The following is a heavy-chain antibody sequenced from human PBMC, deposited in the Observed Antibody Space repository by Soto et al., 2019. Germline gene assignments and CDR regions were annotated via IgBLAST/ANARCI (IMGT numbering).Heavy chain of an antibody. CDR3: ARHITMDPLLVY. D-gene: IGHD3-10*01. CDR2: FYSGGST. J-gene: IGHJ4*02. V-gene: IGHV3-53*01. CDR1: GFTVSSNY. Sequence: EVQLVESGGGLIQPGGSLRLSCAASGFTVSSNYMSWVRQAPGKGLEWVSVFYSGGSTYYADSVKGRFTISRDNSKNTLYLQMISLRAEDTAVYYCARHITMDPLLVYWGQGTLVTVSS.